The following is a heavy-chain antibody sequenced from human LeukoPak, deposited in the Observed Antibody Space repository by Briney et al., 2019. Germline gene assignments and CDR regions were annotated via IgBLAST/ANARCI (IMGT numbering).Heavy chain of an antibody. Sequence: GGSLRLSCAASGFTFSSHGMHWVRQAPGKGLEWVAVISYDGSNKYYADSVKGRFTISRDNSKNTLYLQMNSLRAEDTAVYYCARGIAVASPVDYWGQGTLVTVSS. J-gene: IGHJ4*02. CDR3: ARGIAVASPVDY. CDR2: ISYDGSNK. CDR1: GFTFSSHG. V-gene: IGHV3-30*03. D-gene: IGHD6-19*01.